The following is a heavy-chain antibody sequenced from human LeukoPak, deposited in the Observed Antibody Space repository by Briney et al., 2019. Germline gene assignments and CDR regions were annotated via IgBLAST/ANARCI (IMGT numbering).Heavy chain of an antibody. CDR1: GGSFSGYY. J-gene: IGHJ4*02. D-gene: IGHD3-22*01. Sequence: SETLSLTCAVYGGSFSGYYWSWIRQPPGKGLEWIGEINHSGSTNYNPSLKSRVTISVDTSKNRFSLKLSSVTAADTAVYYCARGTYYYDSSGYYKKAYFDYWGQGTLVTVSS. CDR2: INHSGST. V-gene: IGHV4-34*01. CDR3: ARGTYYYDSSGYYKKAYFDY.